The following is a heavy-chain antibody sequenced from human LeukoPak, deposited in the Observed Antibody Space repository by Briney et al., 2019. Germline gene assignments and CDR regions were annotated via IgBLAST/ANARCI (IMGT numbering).Heavy chain of an antibody. J-gene: IGHJ4*02. CDR3: AKIDHLNNYPDY. D-gene: IGHD1-14*01. CDR1: GFTFHDHA. V-gene: IGHV3-9*01. CDR2: ISWNSGSI. Sequence: GGSLRLSCVASGFTFHDHAMHWVRQAPGKGLEWVSGISWNSGSIGYADSVRGRFAISRDNAKNSLYLQMDSLRTEDTALSYCAKIDHLNNYPDYWGQGILVTVSS.